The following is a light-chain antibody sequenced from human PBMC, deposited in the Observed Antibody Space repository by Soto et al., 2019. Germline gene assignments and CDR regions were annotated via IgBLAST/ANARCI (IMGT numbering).Light chain of an antibody. CDR3: QQYDDFPLT. J-gene: IGKJ5*01. CDR2: DAS. Sequence: DIEMTQSPSSLSASVGDRVTITCQASQDISNYLNWYQQKTGRAPKLLIYDASNLESGVSSRFSGSRSGTDFPLTINSLQPDDFATYYCQQYDDFPLTFGQGTRLE. V-gene: IGKV1-33*01. CDR1: QDISNY.